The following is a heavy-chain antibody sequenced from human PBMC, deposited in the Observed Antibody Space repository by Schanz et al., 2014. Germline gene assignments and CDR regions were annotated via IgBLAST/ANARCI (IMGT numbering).Heavy chain of an antibody. Sequence: EVQLLESGGGLVQPGGSLRLSCAASGFGFSSYSMNWVRQAPGKGLEWVSYISGSSRTIYYADSMKGRFTVSRDNAENALYLQMNSLRAEDTAVYYCARDGYSVVVISPTESFDIWGQGTMVTVSP. CDR1: GFGFSSYS. CDR3: ARDGYSVVVISPTESFDI. V-gene: IGHV3-48*01. D-gene: IGHD2-21*01. CDR2: ISGSSRTI. J-gene: IGHJ3*02.